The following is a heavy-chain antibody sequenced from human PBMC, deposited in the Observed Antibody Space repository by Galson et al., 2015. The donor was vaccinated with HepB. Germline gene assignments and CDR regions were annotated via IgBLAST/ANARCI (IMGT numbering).Heavy chain of an antibody. CDR2: VSGYDGSA. J-gene: IGHJ6*02. CDR1: GYTFTTYG. CDR3: ARDSRLELHLNNYYSYGMDV. D-gene: IGHD1-7*01. V-gene: IGHV1-18*01. Sequence: SVKVSCKASGYTFTTYGINWVRQAPGQGLEWLGWVSGYDGSANYAPKFQGRVTMTTEKSTGTAYMEMRSLRSDDTAVYYCARDSRLELHLNNYYSYGMDVWGQGTAVSVSS.